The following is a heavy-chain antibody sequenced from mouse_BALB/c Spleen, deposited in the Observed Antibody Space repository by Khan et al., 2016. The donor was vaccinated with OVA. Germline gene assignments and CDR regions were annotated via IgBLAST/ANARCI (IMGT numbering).Heavy chain of an antibody. CDR2: INTYTGEP. V-gene: IGHV9-3-1*01. CDR3: AREEYSGTMDY. Sequence: QIQLVQSGPELKKPGVTVKISCKASGYTFTTYGMNWVKQAPGKGLKWMGWINTYTGEPTYVDDFKGRFAFSLETSASTAYLQINNLKNEDTATYFCAREEYSGTMDYWGQGTSVTVSS. J-gene: IGHJ4*01. CDR1: GYTFTTYG.